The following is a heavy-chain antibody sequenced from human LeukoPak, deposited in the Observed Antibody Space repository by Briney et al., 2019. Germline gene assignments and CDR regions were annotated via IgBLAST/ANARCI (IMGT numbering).Heavy chain of an antibody. J-gene: IGHJ4*02. Sequence: GGSLRLSCAASGFTVSSNYMSWVRQAPGKGLEWVANIKQDGSEKYYVDSVKGRFTISRDNAKNSLYLQMNSLRAEDTAVYYCAGGSGWVFDSWGQGTLVTVSS. CDR3: AGGSGWVFDS. CDR2: IKQDGSEK. D-gene: IGHD6-19*01. V-gene: IGHV3-7*01. CDR1: GFTVSSNY.